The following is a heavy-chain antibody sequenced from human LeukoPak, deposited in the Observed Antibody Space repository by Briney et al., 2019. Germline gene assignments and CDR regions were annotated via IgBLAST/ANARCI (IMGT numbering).Heavy chain of an antibody. CDR1: GFTFSGNG. J-gene: IGHJ4*02. CDR3: AKDLGNSFDY. D-gene: IGHD4-23*01. Sequence: GGSLRLSCAASGFTFSGNGMHWVRQAPGKGLEWVAFIQYDGSDKYYADSVKGRFTISRDNSKNTLYLQMNSLRAEDTAVYYCAKDLGNSFDYWGQGTLVTVSS. V-gene: IGHV3-30*02. CDR2: IQYDGSDK.